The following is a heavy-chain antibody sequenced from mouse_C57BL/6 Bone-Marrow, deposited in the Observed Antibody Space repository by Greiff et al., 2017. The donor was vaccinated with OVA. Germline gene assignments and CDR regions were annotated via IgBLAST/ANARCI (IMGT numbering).Heavy chain of an antibody. J-gene: IGHJ2*01. CDR2: IYPRDGST. V-gene: IGHV1-85*01. Sequence: VKLQESGPELVKPGASVKVSCKASGYTFTSYDINWGKQRPGQGLEWIGWIYPRDGSTKYKEKFKGKATLTVDTSSSTAYMELHSLTSEDSAVYFCARWVYGSSYLYFDYWGQGTTLTVSS. CDR3: ARWVYGSSYLYFDY. CDR1: GYTFTSYD. D-gene: IGHD1-1*01.